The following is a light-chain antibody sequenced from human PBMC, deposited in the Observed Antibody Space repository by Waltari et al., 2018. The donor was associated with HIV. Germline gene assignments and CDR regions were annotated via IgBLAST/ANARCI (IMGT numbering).Light chain of an antibody. CDR2: DAT. J-gene: IGKJ4*01. Sequence: ENVFTQSPATLSFSPGERATLPCRASQSVSTFLAWYKHKPGQAPRLLIFDATYRATDIPARFSGSGSGTDLTLTISSLAPEDSAIYYCQQRTHWPLTFGGGTRVEIK. CDR1: QSVSTF. V-gene: IGKV3-11*01. CDR3: QQRTHWPLT.